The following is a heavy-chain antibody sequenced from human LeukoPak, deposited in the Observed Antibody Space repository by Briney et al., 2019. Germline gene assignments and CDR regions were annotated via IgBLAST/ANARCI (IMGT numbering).Heavy chain of an antibody. CDR2: IWYDGSNK. CDR1: GFTFSSYG. D-gene: IGHD6-13*01. Sequence: PGGSLRLSCAASGFTFSSYGKHWVRQAPGKGLEWVAVIWYDGSNKYYADSVKGRFTISRDNSKNTLYLQMNSLRAEDTAVYYCARESIAAAGGSFDYRGQGTLVTVSS. V-gene: IGHV3-33*01. CDR3: ARESIAAAGGSFDY. J-gene: IGHJ4*02.